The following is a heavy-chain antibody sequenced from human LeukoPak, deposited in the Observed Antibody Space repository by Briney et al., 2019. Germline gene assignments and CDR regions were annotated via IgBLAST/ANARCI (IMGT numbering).Heavy chain of an antibody. CDR2: INHNGGNT. CDR1: GFTFSTHA. J-gene: IGHJ4*02. CDR3: AKGAMVRGVIYYFDY. D-gene: IGHD3-10*01. V-gene: IGHV3-23*01. Sequence: GGSLRLSCAASGFTFSTHAMNWVRQAPGKGLEWVSTINHNGGNTYYADSVKGRFTISRDNSKNTLYLQMNSLRAEDTAVYYCAKGAMVRGVIYYFDYWGQGTLVTVSS.